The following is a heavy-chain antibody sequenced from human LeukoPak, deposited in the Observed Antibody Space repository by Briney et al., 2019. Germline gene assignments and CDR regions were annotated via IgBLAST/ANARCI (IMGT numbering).Heavy chain of an antibody. Sequence: QPGGSLILSCATSGFTFSSYSMNWVRQAPGKGLEWVSYISSSSSTIYYADSVKGRFTISRDNAKNSLYLQMNSLRAEDTAVYYCARVQITMIVAGLDYWGQGTLVTVSS. CDR2: ISSSSSTI. J-gene: IGHJ4*02. CDR3: ARVQITMIVAGLDY. CDR1: GFTFSSYS. V-gene: IGHV3-48*01. D-gene: IGHD3-22*01.